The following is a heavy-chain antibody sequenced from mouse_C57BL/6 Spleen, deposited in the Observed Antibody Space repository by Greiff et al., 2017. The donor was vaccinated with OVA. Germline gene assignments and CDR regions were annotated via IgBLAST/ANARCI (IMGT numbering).Heavy chain of an antibody. CDR1: GYAFTNYL. Sequence: QVQLQQSGAELVRPGTSVKVSCKASGYAFTNYLIEWVKQRPGQGLEWIGVINPGSGGTNYNEKFKGKATLTADKSSSTAYMQLSSLTSEDSAVYFCARMGDRPYAMDYWGQGTSVTVSS. CDR3: ARMGDRPYAMDY. D-gene: IGHD2-14*01. CDR2: INPGSGGT. J-gene: IGHJ4*01. V-gene: IGHV1-54*01.